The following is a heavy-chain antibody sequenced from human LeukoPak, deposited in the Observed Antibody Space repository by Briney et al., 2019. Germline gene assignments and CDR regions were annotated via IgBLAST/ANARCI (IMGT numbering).Heavy chain of an antibody. D-gene: IGHD6-19*01. CDR2: IIPSFGTA. J-gene: IGHJ3*02. CDR3: AREKVAVAGTDAFDI. CDR1: GGTFSNYV. Sequence: ASVKVSCKASGGTFSNYVISWVRQAPGQGLEWMGGIIPSFGTANYAQKFQGRVTIIADESTSTAYMELSSLRSEDTAVYYCAREKVAVAGTDAFDIWGQGTMVTVSS. V-gene: IGHV1-69*13.